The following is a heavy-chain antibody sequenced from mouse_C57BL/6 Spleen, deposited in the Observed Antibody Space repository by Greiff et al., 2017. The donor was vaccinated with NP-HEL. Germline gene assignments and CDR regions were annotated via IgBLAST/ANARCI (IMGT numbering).Heavy chain of an antibody. CDR2: IDPSDSYT. CDR3: ARWGTTVVAPLAMDY. Sequence: QVQLQQPGAELVMPGASVKLSCKASGYTFTSYWMHWVKQRPGQGLEWIGEIDPSDSYTNYNQKFKGKSTLTVDKSSSTAYMQLSSLTSEDSAVYYCARWGTTVVAPLAMDYWGQGTSVTVSS. D-gene: IGHD1-1*01. J-gene: IGHJ4*01. CDR1: GYTFTSYW. V-gene: IGHV1-69*01.